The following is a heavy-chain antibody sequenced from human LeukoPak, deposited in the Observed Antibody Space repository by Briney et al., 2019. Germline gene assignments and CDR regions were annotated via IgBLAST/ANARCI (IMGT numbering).Heavy chain of an antibody. Sequence: GGSLRLSCAASGFTFDDYGMSWVRQAPGKGLEWVSGIYWNGGSTGYADSVKGRFTISRDNAKNSLYLQMNSLRAEDTAVYYCASAVRGVSDFGGDYWGQGTLVTVSS. D-gene: IGHD3-10*01. CDR2: IYWNGGST. CDR1: GFTFDDYG. J-gene: IGHJ4*02. CDR3: ASAVRGVSDFGGDY. V-gene: IGHV3-20*04.